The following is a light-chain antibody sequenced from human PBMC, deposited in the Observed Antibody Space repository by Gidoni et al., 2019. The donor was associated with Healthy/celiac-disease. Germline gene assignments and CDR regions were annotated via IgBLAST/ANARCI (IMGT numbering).Light chain of an antibody. J-gene: IGKJ4*01. CDR2: AAS. CDR3: QQRSNWPPLT. V-gene: IGKV3-11*01. Sequence: EIVLTQSPATLSLSPGARATLSCRASQSVSSYLAWYQQKPGQAPRLLIYAASNRATGIPARFSGSGSGTDFTLTISSLEPEDFAVYYCQQRSNWPPLTFGGXTKVEIK. CDR1: QSVSSY.